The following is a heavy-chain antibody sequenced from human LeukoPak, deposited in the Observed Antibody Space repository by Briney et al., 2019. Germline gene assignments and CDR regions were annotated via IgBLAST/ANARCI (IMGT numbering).Heavy chain of an antibody. CDR1: GFTFSSYA. D-gene: IGHD4-17*01. Sequence: PGGSLRPSCAASGFTFSSYAMSWVRQAPGKGLEWVSAISASGGSTHYADSVKGRFTISRDSSKNTLFLQMNSLRAEDTAVYYCARDFTDYGDYGAFDYWGQGTLVTVSS. J-gene: IGHJ4*02. CDR3: ARDFTDYGDYGAFDY. CDR2: ISASGGST. V-gene: IGHV3-23*01.